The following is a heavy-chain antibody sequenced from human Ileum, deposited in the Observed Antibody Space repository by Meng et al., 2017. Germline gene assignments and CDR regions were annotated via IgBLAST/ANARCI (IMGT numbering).Heavy chain of an antibody. V-gene: IGHV4-39*07. D-gene: IGHD3-9*01. CDR3: ARDHGSTNWFFY. CDR1: GGSISSSRYY. J-gene: IGHJ4*02. Sequence: SETLSLTCIVSGGSISSSRYYWGWVRQPPGKGLEWIGSMSYTGTTSYNPSLQSRVTISIDTSKNQLSLRLSSVSAADTAMYYCARDHGSTNWFFYWGQGKRVTGAS. CDR2: MSYTGTT.